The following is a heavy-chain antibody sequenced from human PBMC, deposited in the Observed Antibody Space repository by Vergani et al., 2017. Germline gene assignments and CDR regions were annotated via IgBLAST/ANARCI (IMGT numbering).Heavy chain of an antibody. J-gene: IGHJ4*02. CDR2: ISSSSSYR. V-gene: IGHV3-21*01. CDR3: ARDLRTGTTFGMDDXFDY. D-gene: IGHD1-1*01. CDR1: GFTFSSYS. Sequence: EVQLVESGGGLVKPGGSLRLSCAASGFTFSSYSMNWVRQAPGKGLEWVSSISSSSSYRYYADSVKGRFTISRDNAKNSLYLQMNSLRAEDTAVYYCARDLRTGTTFGMDDXFDYWGQGTLVTVSS.